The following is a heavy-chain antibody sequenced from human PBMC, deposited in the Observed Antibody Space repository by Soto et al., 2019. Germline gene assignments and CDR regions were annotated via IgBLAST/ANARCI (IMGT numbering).Heavy chain of an antibody. Sequence: EVQLVESGGGLVQPGGSLRLSCAASGFAFSNYWMSWVRQAPGKGLEWVATIKQDGSEKYYVDSVKGRFTISRDNSKNTLYLQMNSLRAEDTAVYYCAKKRGRIQLWFDYWGQGTLVTVSS. J-gene: IGHJ4*02. D-gene: IGHD5-18*01. CDR2: IKQDGSEK. CDR1: GFAFSNYW. CDR3: AKKRGRIQLWFDY. V-gene: IGHV3-7*03.